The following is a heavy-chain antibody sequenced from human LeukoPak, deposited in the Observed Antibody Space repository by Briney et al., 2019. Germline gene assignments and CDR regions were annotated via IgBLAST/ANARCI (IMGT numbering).Heavy chain of an antibody. Sequence: SGGSLRLSCAASGFTFSSYSMNWVRQAPGKGLEWVSSISSSSSSYIYYADSVKGRFTISRDNAKNSLYLQMNSLRAEDTAVYYCARDPGSKPVSLDYWGQGTLVTVSS. D-gene: IGHD5/OR15-5a*01. J-gene: IGHJ4*02. CDR2: ISSSSSSYI. CDR3: ARDPGSKPVSLDY. V-gene: IGHV3-21*01. CDR1: GFTFSSYS.